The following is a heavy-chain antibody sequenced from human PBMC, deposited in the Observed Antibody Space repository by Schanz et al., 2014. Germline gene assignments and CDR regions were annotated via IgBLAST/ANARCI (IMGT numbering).Heavy chain of an antibody. CDR3: ARDRGYCSGGSCLTFDY. D-gene: IGHD2-15*01. J-gene: IGHJ4*02. CDR2: ISVYTGNT. V-gene: IGHV1-18*01. CDR1: GYIFINSG. Sequence: QVQLVQSGAEVKKPGASVRVSCKASGYIFINSGISWVRQAPGQGLEWVGWISVYTGNTKYGQKLQGRVTMTTDTSTSTVYMELRSLRSDDTAVYYCARDRGYCSGGSCLTFDYWGQGTLVTVSS.